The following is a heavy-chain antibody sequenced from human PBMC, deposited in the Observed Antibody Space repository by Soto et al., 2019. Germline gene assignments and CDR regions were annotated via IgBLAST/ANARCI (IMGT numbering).Heavy chain of an antibody. CDR3: CTSPTTAV. CDR1: GYAVGSNY. V-gene: IGHV3-66*01. CDR2: IYSGGDI. Sequence: EVQLVECGGGLVQPGGSLRLSCAASGYAVGSNYMSWVRQAPGKGLEWVSVIYSGGDIYYADSVKNRFTVSIDSSKNTLHLQKSSLRADDTAVYYCCTSPTTAVWGQGTTVTVSS. D-gene: IGHD1-1*01. J-gene: IGHJ6*02.